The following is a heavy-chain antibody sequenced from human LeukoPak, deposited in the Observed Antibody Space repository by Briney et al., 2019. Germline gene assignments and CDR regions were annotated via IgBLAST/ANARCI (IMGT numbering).Heavy chain of an antibody. D-gene: IGHD3-16*01. CDR1: GFTFSDSW. Sequence: GGSLRLSCAASGFTFSDSWMSWVRQAPGKGLEWVANMNQDGSAKGYVDSVKGRFTISRDNARNSLYLQMSSLRPEDTAVYYCATYTHWVAGDVWGQGTTVPVSS. V-gene: IGHV3-7*01. CDR3: ATYTHWVAGDV. CDR2: MNQDGSAK. J-gene: IGHJ6*02.